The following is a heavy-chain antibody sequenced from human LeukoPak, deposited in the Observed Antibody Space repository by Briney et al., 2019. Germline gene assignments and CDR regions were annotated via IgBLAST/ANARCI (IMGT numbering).Heavy chain of an antibody. V-gene: IGHV7-4-1*02. CDR1: GYTFTSYA. D-gene: IGHD3-22*01. CDR2: INTNTGNP. J-gene: IGHJ3*02. CDR3: ARGEHLYYYDSSGYGNAFDI. Sequence: GASVKVSCKASGYTFTSYAMNWVRQAPGQGLEWMGWINTNTGNPTYAQGFTGRFVFSLDTSVSTAYLQISSLKAEDTAVYYCARGEHLYYYDSSGYGNAFDIWGQGTMVTVSS.